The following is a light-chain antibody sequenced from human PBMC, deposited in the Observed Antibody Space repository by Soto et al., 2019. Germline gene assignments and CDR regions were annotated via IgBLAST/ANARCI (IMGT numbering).Light chain of an antibody. J-gene: IGKJ3*01. CDR3: QHYNTYSKA. CDR2: DGS. Sequence: DIHLTQSPSTLSTSVGARVTITCRASQSVSYWLAWYQQKPGKAPNLLIYDGSTLASGVPPRFSGGGFGTEFTLNISSLQPDDSAMYYCQHYNTYSKAFGPGTRVESK. CDR1: QSVSYW. V-gene: IGKV1-5*01.